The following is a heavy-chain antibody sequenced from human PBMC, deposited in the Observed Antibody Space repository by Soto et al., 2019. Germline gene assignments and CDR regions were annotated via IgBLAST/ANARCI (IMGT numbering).Heavy chain of an antibody. Sequence: ASVKVSCKASGYTFTSYGISWVRQAPGQGLEWMGWISAYNGNTNYAQKLQGRVTMTTDTSTSTAYMELRSLRSDDTAVYYCARDDIVVVPAANYGMDVWGQGTTVTVSS. CDR3: ARDDIVVVPAANYGMDV. J-gene: IGHJ6*02. CDR1: GYTFTSYG. D-gene: IGHD2-2*01. V-gene: IGHV1-18*01. CDR2: ISAYNGNT.